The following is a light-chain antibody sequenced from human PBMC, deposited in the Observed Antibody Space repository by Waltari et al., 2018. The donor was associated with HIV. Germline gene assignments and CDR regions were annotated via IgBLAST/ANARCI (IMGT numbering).Light chain of an antibody. Sequence: QSVLTQPPSASGTPGQRVTISCSGSSSQIGSNYVHWYQQLPGTAPNLLIYKNNRRASGVPDRCSGSKSGTSASLAISGLRSEDEADYYCATWADRPSGPVVFGGGTKVTVL. CDR2: KNN. CDR1: SSQIGSNY. CDR3: ATWADRPSGPVV. J-gene: IGLJ2*01. V-gene: IGLV1-47*01.